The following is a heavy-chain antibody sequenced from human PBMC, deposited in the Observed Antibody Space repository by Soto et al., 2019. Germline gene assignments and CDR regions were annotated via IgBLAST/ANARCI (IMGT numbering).Heavy chain of an antibody. D-gene: IGHD3-9*01. CDR3: ARGGVGLTGDYPYHYYYAMDV. CDR2: INLNSGGT. V-gene: IGHV1-2*04. CDR1: GFTFTGYY. Sequence: ASVKVSCKASGFTFTGYYLHWVRQAPEQGPEWMGWINLNSGGTNYAQTFQDWVTMTRDSSISTAYMELSRLRSDDTAVYYCARGGVGLTGDYPYHYYYAMDVWGQGTTVTVSS. J-gene: IGHJ6*02.